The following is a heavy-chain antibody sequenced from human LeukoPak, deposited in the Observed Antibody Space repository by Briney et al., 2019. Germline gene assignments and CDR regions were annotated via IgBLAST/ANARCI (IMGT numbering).Heavy chain of an antibody. Sequence: PSETLSLTCTVAGGSISSNYWSWIRQPPGKGLEWIGYIYYSGSTNYNPSLKRRVTISVDTSKNQFSLKLSSVTAADTAVYYCARARQWLVGSFDYWGQGTLVTVSS. CDR3: ARARQWLVGSFDY. J-gene: IGHJ4*02. CDR1: GGSISSNY. D-gene: IGHD6-19*01. CDR2: IYYSGST. V-gene: IGHV4-59*01.